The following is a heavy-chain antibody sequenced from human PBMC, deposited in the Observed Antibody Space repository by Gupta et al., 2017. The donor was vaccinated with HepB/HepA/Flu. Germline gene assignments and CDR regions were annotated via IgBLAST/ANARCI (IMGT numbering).Heavy chain of an antibody. CDR3: ARDPSVDPYSSYWAKNWFDT. J-gene: IGHJ5*02. V-gene: IGHV3-30*03. D-gene: IGHD6-6*01. CDR1: GFTFDTYA. CDR2: ISYDGSNK. Sequence: QVQLVESGGGVVQPGRSLRLSCAASGFTFDTYAMHWVRQAPGKGLEWVAIISYDGSNKYNTDSVQCRFTISRDNSKNTLYLQMNSLRPEDTAVYYCARDPSVDPYSSYWAKNWFDTWGQGTLVTVSS.